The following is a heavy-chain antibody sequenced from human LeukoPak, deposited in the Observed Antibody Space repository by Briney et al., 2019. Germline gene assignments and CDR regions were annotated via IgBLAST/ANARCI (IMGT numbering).Heavy chain of an antibody. CDR3: ANHFACGSTSCPPFDS. J-gene: IGHJ4*02. Sequence: GGSLRLSCAASGFTFNTYSMNWVRQAPGKGLEWVSSISDNSNYIYYSDSVEGRFTISRDNAENSLYLQMNSLRVEDTAVYYCANHFACGSTSCPPFDSWGQGTLVTVSS. CDR2: ISDNSNYI. V-gene: IGHV3-21*01. CDR1: GFTFNTYS. D-gene: IGHD2-2*01.